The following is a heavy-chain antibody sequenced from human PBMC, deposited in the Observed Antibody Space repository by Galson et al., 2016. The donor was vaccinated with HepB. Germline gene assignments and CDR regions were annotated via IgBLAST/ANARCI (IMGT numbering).Heavy chain of an antibody. CDR1: GGSISSGGYY. V-gene: IGHV4-31*03. CDR3: ARGGRKGLWGYYFDY. D-gene: IGHD3-16*01. Sequence: TLSLTCTVSGGSISSGGYYWSWIRQHPGEGLEWIGYIYHTGNAYYNASLKSRVTVSVDTSKNQFFLKLSSLTAADTAVYFCARGGRKGLWGYYFDYRGQGTLVTVSS. J-gene: IGHJ4*02. CDR2: IYHTGNA.